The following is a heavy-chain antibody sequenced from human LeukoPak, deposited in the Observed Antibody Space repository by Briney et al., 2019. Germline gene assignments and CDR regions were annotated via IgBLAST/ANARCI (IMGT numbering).Heavy chain of an antibody. CDR2: IDPSDSYT. CDR3: ASHPRAMAPMGY. Sequence: GESLRTSCKGSGYSFTSYWISWVRQMPGKGLEWMGRIDPSDSYTNYSPSFQGHVTISADKSISTAYLQWSSLKASDTAMYYCASHPRAMAPMGYWGQGTLVTVSS. J-gene: IGHJ4*02. D-gene: IGHD5-18*01. CDR1: GYSFTSYW. V-gene: IGHV5-10-1*01.